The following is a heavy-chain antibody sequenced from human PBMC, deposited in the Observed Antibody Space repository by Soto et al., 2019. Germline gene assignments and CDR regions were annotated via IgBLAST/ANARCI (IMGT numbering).Heavy chain of an antibody. D-gene: IGHD3-3*01. CDR3: AREGLRFLERGHYMDV. V-gene: IGHV4-59*01. Sequence: PSETLSLTCTVSGGSISIYYWSWIRQPPGKGLEWIGYIYYSGSTNYNPSIKRRATISVDTSKNQFSLKLSSVTAADTAVYYCAREGLRFLERGHYMDVWGKGPTVTSP. J-gene: IGHJ6*03. CDR2: IYYSGST. CDR1: GGSISIYY.